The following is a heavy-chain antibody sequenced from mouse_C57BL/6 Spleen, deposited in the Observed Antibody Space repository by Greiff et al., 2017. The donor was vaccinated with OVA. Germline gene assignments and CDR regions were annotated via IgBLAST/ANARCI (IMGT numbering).Heavy chain of an antibody. V-gene: IGHV1-26*01. CDR1: GYTFTDYY. D-gene: IGHD2-5*01. J-gene: IGHJ4*01. CDR2: INPNNGGT. CDR3: ARNYYSNYFYAMDY. Sequence: EVKVVESGPELVKPGASVKISCKASGYTFTDYYMNWVKQSHGKSLEWIGDINPNNGGTSYNQKFKGKATLTVDKSSSTAYMELRSLTSEDSAVYYCARNYYSNYFYAMDYWGQGTSVTVSS.